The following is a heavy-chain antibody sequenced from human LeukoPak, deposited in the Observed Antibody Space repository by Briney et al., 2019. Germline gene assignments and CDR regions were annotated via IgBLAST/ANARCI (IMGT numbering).Heavy chain of an antibody. J-gene: IGHJ4*02. D-gene: IGHD3-9*01. Sequence: GRPLRLSCAASGFTFSSYGMHWVRQAPGKGLEWVAVIWYDGSNKYYADSVKGRFTISRGNSKNTLYLQMNSLRAEDTAVYYCAREVHTGYYLDYWGQGTLVTVSS. CDR1: GFTFSSYG. V-gene: IGHV3-33*01. CDR3: AREVHTGYYLDY. CDR2: IWYDGSNK.